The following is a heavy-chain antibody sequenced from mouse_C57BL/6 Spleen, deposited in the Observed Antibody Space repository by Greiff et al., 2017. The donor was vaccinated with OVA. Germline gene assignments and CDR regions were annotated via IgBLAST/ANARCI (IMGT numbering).Heavy chain of an antibody. V-gene: IGHV1-80*01. D-gene: IGHD3-2*02. Sequence: QVHVKQSGAELVKPGASVKISCKASGYAFSSYWMNWVKQRPGKGLEWIGQIYPGDGDTNYNGKFKGKATLTADKSSSTAYMQLSSLTSEDSAVYFCARGDSSGRIAYWGQGTLVTVSA. CDR1: GYAFSSYW. CDR2: IYPGDGDT. J-gene: IGHJ3*01. CDR3: ARGDSSGRIAY.